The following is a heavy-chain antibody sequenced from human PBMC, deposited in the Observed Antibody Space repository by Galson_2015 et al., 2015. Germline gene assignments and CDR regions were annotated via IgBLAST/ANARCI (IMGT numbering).Heavy chain of an antibody. Sequence: TLSLTCTVPGGSMAYNYWTWIRQPPGKGLEWIGYIYYSGTTDYNPSLKSRVTISLDTSKNQLSLRLSSVTAADTAMYYCTRGVFEFYDSSGYSGYFDNWGQGTLVTVSS. CDR1: GGSMAYNY. CDR2: IYYSGTT. J-gene: IGHJ4*02. V-gene: IGHV4-59*01. D-gene: IGHD3-22*01. CDR3: TRGVFEFYDSSGYSGYFDN.